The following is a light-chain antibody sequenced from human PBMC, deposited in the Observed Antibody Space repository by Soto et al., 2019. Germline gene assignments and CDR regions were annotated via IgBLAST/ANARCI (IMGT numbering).Light chain of an antibody. CDR2: GAS. J-gene: IGKJ1*01. CDR3: QQYNNWPQA. CDR1: QSVSSN. V-gene: IGKV3-15*01. Sequence: EIVMTQSPATLSVSPGERATISCRASQSVSSNLAWYQQKPGQAPRLLIYGASTRATGIPARFSGSGSGTEFTLTISSLQSEDFAVYCCQQYNNWPQAFGQGTKVDIK.